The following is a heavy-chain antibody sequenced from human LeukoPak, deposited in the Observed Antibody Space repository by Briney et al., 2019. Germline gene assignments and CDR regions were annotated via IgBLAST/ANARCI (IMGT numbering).Heavy chain of an antibody. CDR3: ARDRGAVAATWFDY. Sequence: GGSLRLSCAASGFXFSGFYISWIRQAPGKGREWVSCIGSSSTYTNYADSVKGRFTISRDNAKNSLYLQMDGLRAEDTAVYYCARDRGAVAATWFDYWGQGTLVTVSS. J-gene: IGHJ4*02. V-gene: IGHV3-11*05. D-gene: IGHD6-19*01. CDR1: GFXFSGFY. CDR2: IGSSSTYT.